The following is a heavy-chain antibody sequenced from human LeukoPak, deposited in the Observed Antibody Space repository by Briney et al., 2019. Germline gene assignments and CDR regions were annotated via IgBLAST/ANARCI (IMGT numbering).Heavy chain of an antibody. CDR2: IYHSGST. D-gene: IGHD5-18*01. Sequence: SQTLSLTCAVSGGSISSGGYSWSWIRQPPGKGLEWIGYIYHSGSTYYNPSLKGRVTISVDRSKNQFSLKLSSVTAADTAVYXXXXXPTWIQFDYWGQGTLVTVSS. CDR3: XXXPTWIQFDY. J-gene: IGHJ4*02. CDR1: GGSISSGGYS. V-gene: IGHV4-30-2*01.